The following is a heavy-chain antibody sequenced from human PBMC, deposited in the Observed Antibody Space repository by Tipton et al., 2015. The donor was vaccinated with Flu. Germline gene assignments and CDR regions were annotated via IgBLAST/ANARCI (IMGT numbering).Heavy chain of an antibody. V-gene: IGHV3-74*01. CDR1: GFTLSDYW. CDR3: VRGIAVIDGGVVFDV. D-gene: IGHD6-19*01. J-gene: IGHJ3*01. Sequence: GSLRLSCAASGFTLSDYWMHWARQAPGKGLMWVSRINGDGSATFYPKSVKGRFTISRDNAKNTLYLDMNSLRAEDTAVYYCVRGIAVIDGGVVFDVWGQGTPVTVSS. CDR2: INGDGSAT.